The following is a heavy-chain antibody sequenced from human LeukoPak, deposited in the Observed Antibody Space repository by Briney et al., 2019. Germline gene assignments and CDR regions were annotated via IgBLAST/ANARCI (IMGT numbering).Heavy chain of an antibody. CDR3: ASANSYSSSWYYYMDV. J-gene: IGHJ6*03. D-gene: IGHD6-13*01. Sequence: GESLKISCKGSGYTIGSFGGYWIAWVRRMPGKGLEWMGSIYPIDSDTRYNPSFEGQVTVSVDRSISTAYLQWSSLKASDTAMYYCASANSYSSSWYYYMDVWGKGTTVTVSS. CDR1: GYTIGSFGGYW. V-gene: IGHV5-51*01. CDR2: IYPIDSDT.